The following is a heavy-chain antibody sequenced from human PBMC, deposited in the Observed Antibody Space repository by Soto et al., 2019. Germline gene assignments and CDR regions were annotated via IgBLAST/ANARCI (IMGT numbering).Heavy chain of an antibody. J-gene: IGHJ6*02. CDR1: GGTFSSCA. CDR2: IIPIFGTA. V-gene: IGHV1-69*12. Sequence: QVQLVQSGAEVKKPGSSVKVSCKASGGTFSSCAISWVRQAPGQGLEWMGGIIPIFGTANYAQKFQGRVTITAHESTSTAYMELSSLRSEDTAVYYCARHVPAAGYYYGMDVWGQGTTVTVSS. CDR3: ARHVPAAGYYYGMDV. D-gene: IGHD2-2*01.